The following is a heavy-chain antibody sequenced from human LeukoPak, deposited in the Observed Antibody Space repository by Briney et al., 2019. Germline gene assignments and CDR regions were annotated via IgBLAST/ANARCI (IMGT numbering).Heavy chain of an antibody. CDR2: IYYSGST. V-gene: IGHV4-59*01. J-gene: IGHJ3*02. CDR3: ARRPLRYFDWSHDAFDI. Sequence: SETLSLTCTVSGGSISSYYWSWIRQPPGKGLEWIGYIYYSGSTNYNPSLKSRVTISVDTSKNQFSLKLSSVTAADTAVYYCARRPLRYFDWSHDAFDIWGQGTMVTVSS. D-gene: IGHD3-9*01. CDR1: GGSISSYY.